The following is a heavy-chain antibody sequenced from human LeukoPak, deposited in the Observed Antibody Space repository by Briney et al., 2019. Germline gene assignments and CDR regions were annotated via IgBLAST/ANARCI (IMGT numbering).Heavy chain of an antibody. Sequence: SETLSLTCTVSGGSISSSSYYWGWIRQPPGKGLEWIGSIYYSGSTYYNPSLKSRVTISVDTSKNQFSLKLSSVTAADTAVYYCARDALDYWGQGTLVTVSS. CDR3: ARDALDY. J-gene: IGHJ4*02. CDR1: GGSISSSSYY. V-gene: IGHV4-39*07. CDR2: IYYSGST.